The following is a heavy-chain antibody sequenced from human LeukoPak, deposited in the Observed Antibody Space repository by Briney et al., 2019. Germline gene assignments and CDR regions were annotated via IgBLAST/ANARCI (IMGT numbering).Heavy chain of an antibody. D-gene: IGHD1-26*01. CDR2: IKQDGSEK. CDR3: ARGGGSYYNY. CDR1: GFTFSNHW. Sequence: GGSLRLSCTASGFTFSNHWMSWVRQAPGKGLEWVANIKQDGSEKYYVDSVKGRFTISRDNAKNSLYLQMNSLRAEDTAVYYYARGGGSYYNYWGQGTLVTVSS. V-gene: IGHV3-7*04. J-gene: IGHJ4*02.